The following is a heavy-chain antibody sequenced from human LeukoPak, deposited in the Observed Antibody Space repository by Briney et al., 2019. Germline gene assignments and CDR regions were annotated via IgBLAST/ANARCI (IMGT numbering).Heavy chain of an antibody. Sequence: PGGSLRLSCAASGFSFSIYWMSWVRQAPGKGLEWVANIKPDGGDKYYVDSVKGRFTISRDHAKNSLYLQMNSLRAEDTAVYYCTAGALVYWGRGTLINVSS. D-gene: IGHD3-3*02. CDR2: IKPDGGDK. CDR1: GFSFSIYW. CDR3: TAGALVY. J-gene: IGHJ4*02. V-gene: IGHV3-7*01.